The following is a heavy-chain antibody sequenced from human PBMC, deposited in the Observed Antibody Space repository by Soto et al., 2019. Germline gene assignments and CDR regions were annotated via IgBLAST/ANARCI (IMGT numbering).Heavy chain of an antibody. CDR1: GYTFTSYY. CDR3: ARDQMSNAVFDY. V-gene: IGHV1-46*03. J-gene: IGHJ4*02. CDR2: INPSGGST. Sequence: QVQLVQSGAEVKKPGASVKVSCKASGYTFTSYYIHWVRQAPGQGLEWMGVINPSGGSTTYAQKFQGRVTMTRDTSTSTVYLELSVLGSEDTAVFYCARDQMSNAVFDYCGQGTLVTVSS. D-gene: IGHD4-4*01.